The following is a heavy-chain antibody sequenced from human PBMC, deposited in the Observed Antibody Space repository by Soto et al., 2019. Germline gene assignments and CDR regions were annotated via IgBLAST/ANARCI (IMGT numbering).Heavy chain of an antibody. J-gene: IGHJ4*02. V-gene: IGHV1-58*01. CDR3: ARAPLIIGHITNSGEASPGVLDY. CDR1: GFMFTSSA. D-gene: IGHD3-3*01. Sequence: SVKVSCKTSGFMFTSSAVQWVRQARGQRLEWIGWLVVGSGNTHYAQHFQERVTLTRDMSTGTAYMELSSLRSEDTAVYYCARAPLIIGHITNSGEASPGVLDYWGQGTPVTVSS. CDR2: LVVGSGNT.